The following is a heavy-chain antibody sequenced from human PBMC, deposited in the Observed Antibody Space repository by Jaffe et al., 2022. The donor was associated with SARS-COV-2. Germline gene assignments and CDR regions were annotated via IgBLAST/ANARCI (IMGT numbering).Heavy chain of an antibody. CDR3: TRGGGERSSWYGSIPYYFDY. D-gene: IGHD6-19*01. CDR2: VRSKTYGGRT. V-gene: IGHV3-49*03. J-gene: IGHJ4*02. CDR1: GFTFGDYP. Sequence: EVHLVESGGGLVQPGRSLRLSCTPSGFTFGDYPMSWFRQAPGKGLEWVGFVRSKTYGGRTEYAASVKDRFTISRDDSKSIAYLQMNSLKTEDTAIYYCTRGGGERSSWYGSIPYYFDYWGQGTLVTVSS.